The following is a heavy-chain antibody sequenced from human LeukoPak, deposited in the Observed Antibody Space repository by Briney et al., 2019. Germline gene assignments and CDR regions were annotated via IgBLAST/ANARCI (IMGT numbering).Heavy chain of an antibody. V-gene: IGHV1-24*01. CDR1: GYTLTELS. Sequence: EASVKASCKVSGYTLTELSMHWVRQAPGKGLEWMGGFDPEDGETIYAQKFQGRVTMTEDTSTDTAYMELSSLRSEDTAVYYCATPGIAAAGTTYFDYWGQGTLVTVSS. CDR3: ATPGIAAAGTTYFDY. D-gene: IGHD6-13*01. J-gene: IGHJ4*02. CDR2: FDPEDGET.